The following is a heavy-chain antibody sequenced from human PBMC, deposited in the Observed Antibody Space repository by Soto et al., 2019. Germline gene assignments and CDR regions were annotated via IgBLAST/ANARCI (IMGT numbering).Heavy chain of an antibody. CDR3: AKKGYYPSGKINLFDS. V-gene: IGHV4-38-2*01. J-gene: IGHJ4*02. Sequence: PSETLSLTCAVSGYSINSDYYWGWIRQPPGKGLEWIGSVDHSGRTYYSPSLMRRLTIFIDTSKNQFSLRLTSVTAADTAMYFCAKKGYYPSGKINLFDSWGPGTLVTVSS. D-gene: IGHD3-10*01. CDR1: GYSINSDYY. CDR2: VDHSGRT.